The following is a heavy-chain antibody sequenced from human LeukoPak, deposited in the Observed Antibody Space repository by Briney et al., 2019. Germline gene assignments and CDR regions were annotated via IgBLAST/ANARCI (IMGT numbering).Heavy chain of an antibody. J-gene: IGHJ5*02. V-gene: IGHV4-4*07. D-gene: IGHD2-15*01. CDR1: GGSFSGYY. Sequence: SETLSLTCAVYGGSFSGYYWSWIRQPAGKGLEWIGRIYTSGSTNYNPSLKSRVTMSVDTSKNQFSLKLSSVTAADTAVYYCARDPLHYCSGGSCYEYNWFDPWGQGTLVTVSS. CDR3: ARDPLHYCSGGSCYEYNWFDP. CDR2: IYTSGST.